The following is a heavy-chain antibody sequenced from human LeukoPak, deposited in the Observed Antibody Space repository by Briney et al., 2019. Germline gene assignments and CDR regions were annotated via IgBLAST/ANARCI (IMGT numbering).Heavy chain of an antibody. Sequence: PSETLSLTCAVYGESLNSYYWSWVRQPPGEGLEWTGEIYESGTTKYNPSLKSRVAISMVPSKQQFSLRLSSVTAADTAVYYCARVAWATRLASWGLGTPVIVSS. V-gene: IGHV4-34*01. CDR2: IYESGTT. D-gene: IGHD2-15*01. CDR1: GESLNSYY. J-gene: IGHJ4*02. CDR3: ARVAWATRLAS.